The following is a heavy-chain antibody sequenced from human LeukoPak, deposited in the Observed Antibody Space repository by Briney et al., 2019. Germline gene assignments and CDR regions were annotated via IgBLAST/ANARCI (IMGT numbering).Heavy chain of an antibody. Sequence: GGSLRLSCTASGFIFSAYGMHWVRQAPGKGLEWVAVISYDGSNKYYADSVKGRFTISRDNSKNTLYLQMNSLRAEDTAVYYCARDTTISAYYMDVRGKGTTVTVSS. D-gene: IGHD3-3*01. J-gene: IGHJ6*03. CDR2: ISYDGSNK. V-gene: IGHV3-30*03. CDR1: GFIFSAYG. CDR3: ARDTTISAYYMDV.